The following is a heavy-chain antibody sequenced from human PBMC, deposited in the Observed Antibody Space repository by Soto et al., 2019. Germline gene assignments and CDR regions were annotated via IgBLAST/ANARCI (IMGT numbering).Heavy chain of an antibody. CDR1: GYTFIAYY. D-gene: IGHD2-2*01. CDR2: INPNSGGT. Sequence: QVQLVQSGAEVKKPGASVKVSCKASGYTFIAYYMHWVRQAPGQGLEWMGWINPNSGGTNYAQKFQGRVTETRDTSISTVYMELSRLRSDDTAVYYCARGGDIVVIPATPDYWGQGTLVTVSS. J-gene: IGHJ4*02. V-gene: IGHV1-2*02. CDR3: ARGGDIVVIPATPDY.